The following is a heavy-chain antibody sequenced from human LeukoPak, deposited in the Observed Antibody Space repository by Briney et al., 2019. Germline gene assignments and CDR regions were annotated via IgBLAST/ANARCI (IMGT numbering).Heavy chain of an antibody. CDR1: GFTFDDYA. CDR3: AKGTLPDY. Sequence: GGSLRLSCAASGFTFDDYAMHWVQQAPGKGLEWVSGISWNSGSIGYADSVKGRFTISRDNAKNSLYLQMNSLRAEDTALYYCAKGTLPDYWGQGSLVTISS. V-gene: IGHV3-9*01. J-gene: IGHJ4*02. CDR2: ISWNSGSI.